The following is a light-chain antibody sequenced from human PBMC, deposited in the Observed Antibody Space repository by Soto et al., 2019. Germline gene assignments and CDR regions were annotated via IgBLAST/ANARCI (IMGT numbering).Light chain of an antibody. Sequence: QSALTQPPSVSGAPGQRVTISCTGSSSNIGAGYDVHWYQQLPGTAPKLLIYGNNNRPSGVPDRFSGSKSGTSASLAITGLQPEDEADYYCQSYDSSLSGVFGGGTKLTVL. V-gene: IGLV1-40*01. CDR3: QSYDSSLSGV. J-gene: IGLJ3*02. CDR2: GNN. CDR1: SSNIGAGYD.